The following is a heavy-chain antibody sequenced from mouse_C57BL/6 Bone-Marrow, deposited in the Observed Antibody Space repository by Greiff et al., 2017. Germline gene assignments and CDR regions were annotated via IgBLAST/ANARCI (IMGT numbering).Heavy chain of an antibody. V-gene: IGHV1-64*01. CDR2: IHPNSGST. Sequence: VQLQQPGAELVKPGASVKLSCKASGYTFTSYWMHWVKQRPGQGLEWIGMIHPNSGSTNYNEKFKSKATLTVDKSSSTAYMQLSSLTSEDSAVYYCARSVLLRWGVYFDYWGQGTTLTVSS. D-gene: IGHD1-1*01. CDR3: ARSVLLRWGVYFDY. CDR1: GYTFTSYW. J-gene: IGHJ2*01.